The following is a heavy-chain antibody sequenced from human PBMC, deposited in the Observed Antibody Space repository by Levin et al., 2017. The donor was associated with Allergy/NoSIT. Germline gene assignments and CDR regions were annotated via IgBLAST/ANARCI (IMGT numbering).Heavy chain of an antibody. V-gene: IGHV1-3*01. Sequence: GASVKVSCKASGYTFTSYAMHWVRQAPGQRLEWMGWINAGNGNTKYSQKFQGRVTITRDTSASTAYMELSSLRSEDTAVYYCARDLNRRNYYYYGMDVWGQGTTVTVSS. J-gene: IGHJ6*02. CDR2: INAGNGNT. D-gene: IGHD1-14*01. CDR3: ARDLNRRNYYYYGMDV. CDR1: GYTFTSYA.